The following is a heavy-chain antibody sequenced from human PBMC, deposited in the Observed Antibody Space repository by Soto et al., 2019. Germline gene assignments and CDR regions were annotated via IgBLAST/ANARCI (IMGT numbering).Heavy chain of an antibody. D-gene: IGHD6-13*01. CDR2: IHYSGTT. Sequence: XETLSLPFTVSGGSIRNYVWTWIRQPPGKGLEWIGYIHYSGTTSFFPSYNPSLRSRVTISEDTSKNQFSLKLLSVTTADTAVYFCAAGEASSRNLAPYYLDFWGQGTLVTVSS. CDR1: GGSIRNYV. CDR3: AAGEASSRNLAPYYLDF. J-gene: IGHJ4*02. V-gene: IGHV4-59*01.